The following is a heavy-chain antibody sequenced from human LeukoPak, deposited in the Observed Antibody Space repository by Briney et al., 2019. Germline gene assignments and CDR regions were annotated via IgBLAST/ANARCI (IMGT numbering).Heavy chain of an antibody. Sequence: SETLSLTCTVSGGSISSGDYYWSWIRQPPGKGLEWIGYIYYSGSTNYNPSLKSRVTISVDTSKNQFSLKLSSVTAADTAVYYCARTYYGSGSYLQYYYYGMDVWGQGTTVTVSS. D-gene: IGHD3-10*01. CDR1: GGSISSGDYY. CDR2: IYYSGST. J-gene: IGHJ6*02. V-gene: IGHV4-30-4*01. CDR3: ARTYYGSGSYLQYYYYGMDV.